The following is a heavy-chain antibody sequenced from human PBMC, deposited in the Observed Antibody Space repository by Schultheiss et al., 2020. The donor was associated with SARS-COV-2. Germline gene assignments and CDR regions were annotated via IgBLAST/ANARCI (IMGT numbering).Heavy chain of an antibody. Sequence: GESLKISCAASGFTFSSYGMHWVRQAPGKGLEWVAVISYDGSNKYYADSVKGRFTISRDNAKNSLYLQMNSLRAEDTALYYCAKDTSLHRGYYFDYWGQGTLVTVSS. CDR3: AKDTSLHRGYYFDY. J-gene: IGHJ4*02. V-gene: IGHV3-30*18. CDR1: GFTFSSYG. D-gene: IGHD3-10*01. CDR2: ISYDGSNK.